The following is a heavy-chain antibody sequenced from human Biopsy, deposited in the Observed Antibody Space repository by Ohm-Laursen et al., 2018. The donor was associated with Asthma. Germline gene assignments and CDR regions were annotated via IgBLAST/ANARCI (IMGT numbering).Heavy chain of an antibody. CDR2: IKHDGTEK. CDR3: ARTFHFWSPYHAEHYQL. Sequence: SLRLSCAATGFTFGDYWMSWVRQLPGKGLEWVSNIKHDGTEKNHVDSLKGRFTISRDNAKNSLYLQMNSLIAEDTAVYYCARTFHFWSPYHAEHYQLWGQGTLVTVPS. J-gene: IGHJ1*01. V-gene: IGHV3-7*01. CDR1: GFTFGDYW. D-gene: IGHD3-3*02.